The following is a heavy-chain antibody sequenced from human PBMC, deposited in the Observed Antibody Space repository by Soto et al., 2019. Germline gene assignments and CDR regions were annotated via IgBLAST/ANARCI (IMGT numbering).Heavy chain of an antibody. CDR2: IRSKTNSYAT. Sequence: EVQLVESGGGLVQPGGSLKLSCAASGFTVSGSAVHWVRQASGKGLEWDGRIRSKTNSYATAYAASVKGRFTISRDDSKNTAYLQMNSLKTEETAVYYCTIHLGDLSFTSAFDIWGQGTMVSVSS. J-gene: IGHJ3*02. CDR3: TIHLGDLSFTSAFDI. D-gene: IGHD3-16*01. V-gene: IGHV3-73*01. CDR1: GFTVSGSA.